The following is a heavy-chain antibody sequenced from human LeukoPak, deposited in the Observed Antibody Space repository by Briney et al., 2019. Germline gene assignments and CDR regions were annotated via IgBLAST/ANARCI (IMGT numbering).Heavy chain of an antibody. D-gene: IGHD3-3*01. J-gene: IGHJ5*02. CDR1: GLTFNFYE. CDR3: ARDRPLRGIFGVVQGIYLVP. Sequence: PGGPLRLSCTASGLTFNFYEIHWLRHAPGRGLDWLSYNSTWDSHLLYADSVKGRFHLSRDNAKNSLYLQMNSLRVDDTAAYYFARDRPLRGIFGVVQGIYLVPWGEGALVTVSS. CDR2: NSTWDSHL. V-gene: IGHV3-48*03.